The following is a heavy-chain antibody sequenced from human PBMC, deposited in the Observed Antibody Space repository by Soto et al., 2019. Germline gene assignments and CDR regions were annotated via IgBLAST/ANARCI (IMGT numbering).Heavy chain of an antibody. Sequence: EVQLLESGGGLVQPGGSLRLSCAASGFTFSSYAMSWVRQAPGKGLEWVSAISGSGGSTYYADSVKGRFTISRDNSKNTLYLQMNSLRAEDTAVYYCAKSRRDSSSSVLSYYYYYYMDVWGKGTTVTVSS. CDR1: GFTFSSYA. CDR3: AKSRRDSSSSVLSYYYYYYMDV. D-gene: IGHD6-13*01. J-gene: IGHJ6*03. V-gene: IGHV3-23*01. CDR2: ISGSGGST.